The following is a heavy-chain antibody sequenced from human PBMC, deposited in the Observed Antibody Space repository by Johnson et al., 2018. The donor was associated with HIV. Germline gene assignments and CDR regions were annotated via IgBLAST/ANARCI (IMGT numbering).Heavy chain of an antibody. J-gene: IGHJ3*01. Sequence: QVHLVEPGGGVVQPGGSLRLSCAASGFIFNNFAMHWVRQAPGKGLEWVAFLRYDGDITYYLDSVKGRFTISRDNSKNTLYLQMNSLRTEDTAMYYCAKGHSSGYPKDAFDLWGRGTIVTVSS. CDR3: AKGHSSGYPKDAFDL. D-gene: IGHD5-12*01. CDR2: LRYDGDIT. CDR1: GFIFNNFA. V-gene: IGHV3-30*02.